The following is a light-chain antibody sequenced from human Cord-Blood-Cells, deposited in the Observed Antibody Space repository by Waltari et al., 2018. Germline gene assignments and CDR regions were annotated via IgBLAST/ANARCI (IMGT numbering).Light chain of an antibody. CDR1: SSDVGGYHS. Sequence: QSALTQPASVSGSPGQSITIPFTGTSSDVGGYHSVSWDQQHPGKAPKPMIYDVSKQPSGVSNRFSGSKSGNTASLTISGLQAEDEADYYCSSYTSSSSWVFGGGTKLTVL. CDR2: DVS. J-gene: IGLJ3*02. V-gene: IGLV2-14*01. CDR3: SSYTSSSSWV.